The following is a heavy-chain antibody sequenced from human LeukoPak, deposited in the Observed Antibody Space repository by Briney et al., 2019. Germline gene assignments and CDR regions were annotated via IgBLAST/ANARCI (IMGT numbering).Heavy chain of an antibody. CDR3: AKGKGMVHNNYCFDR. V-gene: IGHV3-13*01. CDR1: GFTFSNYD. CDR2: IGTSGDT. J-gene: IGHJ4*02. Sequence: GGSRRLSCAASGFTFSNYDMHWGRQAAGKGLEWVSGIGTSGDTYYSGSVKGRLTISRDNSENTLYLHMNSLRADDTAVYYCAKGKGMVHNNYCFDRWGQGSLVTVSS. D-gene: IGHD4-11*01.